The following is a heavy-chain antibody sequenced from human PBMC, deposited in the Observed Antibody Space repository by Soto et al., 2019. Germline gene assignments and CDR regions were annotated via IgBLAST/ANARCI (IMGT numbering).Heavy chain of an antibody. Sequence: ASVKVSCKASGYTFTGYYMHWVRQAPGQGLEWMGWINPNSGGTNYAQKFQGWVTMTRDTSISTAYMELSRLRSDDTAVYYCARDAGDLVGEGAFDIWGQGTMVTVSS. V-gene: IGHV1-2*04. CDR3: ARDAGDLVGEGAFDI. CDR2: INPNSGGT. J-gene: IGHJ3*02. D-gene: IGHD7-27*01. CDR1: GYTFTGYY.